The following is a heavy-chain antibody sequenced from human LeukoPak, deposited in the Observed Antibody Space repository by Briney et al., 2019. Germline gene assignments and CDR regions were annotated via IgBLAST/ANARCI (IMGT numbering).Heavy chain of an antibody. CDR3: ARDRDNWNDDAFDI. D-gene: IGHD1-20*01. J-gene: IGHJ3*02. Sequence: PGGSLRLSCAASGFTFSSYAMSRVRQAPGKGLEWVSSISSSSSYIYYADSVKGRFTISRDNAKNSLYLQMNSLRAEDTAVYYCARDRDNWNDDAFDIWGQGTMVTVSS. V-gene: IGHV3-21*01. CDR1: GFTFSSYA. CDR2: ISSSSSYI.